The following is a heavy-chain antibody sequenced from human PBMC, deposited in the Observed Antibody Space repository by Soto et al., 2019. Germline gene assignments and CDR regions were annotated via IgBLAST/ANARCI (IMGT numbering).Heavy chain of an antibody. CDR1: GFTFSMFS. D-gene: IGHD4-17*01. J-gene: IGHJ5*02. CDR3: VHPRSTVQIPPT. V-gene: IGHV3-64D*06. CDR2: ISSNGDST. Sequence: GGSLRLSCSASGFTFSMFSMHWVRQAPGKGLEYVSGISSNGDSTYYADSVKGRFTISRDDSKNTLYLQMSSLRAVDTAVYYCVHPRSTVQIPPTWGQGTLVTVSS.